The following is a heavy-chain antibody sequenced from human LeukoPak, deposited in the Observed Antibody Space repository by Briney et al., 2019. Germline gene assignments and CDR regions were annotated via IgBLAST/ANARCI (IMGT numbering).Heavy chain of an antibody. CDR3: ARDVREADTAMAYADY. CDR1: GFTFSSYS. J-gene: IGHJ4*02. D-gene: IGHD5-18*01. Sequence: GGSLRLSCAASGFTFSSYSMNWVRQAPGKGLEWVSSISSSSSYIYYADSVKGRFTISRDNAKNSLYLQMNSLRAEDTAVYYCARDVREADTAMAYADYWGQGTLVTVSS. V-gene: IGHV3-21*01. CDR2: ISSSSSYI.